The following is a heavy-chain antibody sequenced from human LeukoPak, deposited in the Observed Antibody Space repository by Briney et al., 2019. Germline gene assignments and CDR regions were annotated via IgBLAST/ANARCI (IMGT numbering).Heavy chain of an antibody. CDR2: IYPRDGST. Sequence: ASVKVSCKASGYTFTSNYIHWVRQAPGQGLEWMGMIYPRDGSTNYAQKFQERVTITRDMSTSTAYMELSSLRSEDTAVYYCAAFTSLRLGAFDIWGQGTMVTVSS. CDR3: AAFTSLRLGAFDI. J-gene: IGHJ3*02. CDR1: GYTFTSNY. V-gene: IGHV1-46*01. D-gene: IGHD3-16*01.